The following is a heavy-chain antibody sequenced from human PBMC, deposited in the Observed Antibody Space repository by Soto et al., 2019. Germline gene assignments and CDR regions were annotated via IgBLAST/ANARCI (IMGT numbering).Heavy chain of an antibody. CDR1: GHTFTSYG. D-gene: IGHD3-22*01. CDR2: ISAYNGNT. CDR3: ATGKPTQRRYYYDSSGPREAFDI. Sequence: GASVKVSCKASGHTFTSYGISWVRQAPGQGLEWMGWISAYNGNTNYAQELQGRVTMTTDTSTSTAYMELRSLRSDDTAVYYCATGKPTQRRYYYDSSGPREAFDIWGQGTMVTVSS. J-gene: IGHJ3*02. V-gene: IGHV1-18*01.